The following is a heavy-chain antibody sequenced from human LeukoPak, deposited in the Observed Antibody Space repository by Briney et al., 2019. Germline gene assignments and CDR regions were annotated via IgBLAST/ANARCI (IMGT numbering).Heavy chain of an antibody. CDR3: ARHPYDFWSGYYMNWFDP. J-gene: IGHJ5*02. Sequence: SETLSLTCTVSGGSISSSSYYWGWIRQPPGKGLEWIGSIYYSGSTYYNPSLKSRVTISVDTSKNQFSLKLSSVTAADTAVYCCARHPYDFWSGYYMNWFDPWGQGTLVTVSS. CDR2: IYYSGST. V-gene: IGHV4-39*01. CDR1: GGSISSSSYY. D-gene: IGHD3-3*01.